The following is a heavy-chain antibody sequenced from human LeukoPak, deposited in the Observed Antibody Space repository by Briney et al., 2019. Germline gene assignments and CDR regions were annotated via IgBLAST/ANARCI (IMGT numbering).Heavy chain of an antibody. CDR3: AHRSQLALLDY. J-gene: IGHJ4*02. CDR1: GFSLSTSGVG. D-gene: IGHD6-6*01. CDR2: IYWNDDK. Sequence: SGPTLVKPTQTLTPTCTFSGFSLSTSGVGVGWIRQPPGKALEWLALIYWNDDKRYSPSLKSRLTITKDTTKNQVVLTMTNMDPVDTATYYCAHRSQLALLDYWGQGTLVTVSS. V-gene: IGHV2-5*01.